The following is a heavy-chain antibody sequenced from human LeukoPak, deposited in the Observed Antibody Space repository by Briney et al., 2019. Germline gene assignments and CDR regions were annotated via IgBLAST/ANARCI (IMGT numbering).Heavy chain of an antibody. V-gene: IGHV3-23*01. Sequence: GGSLRLSCTVSGLNFRDYAMSWVHLAPGKGLEWISTIKNGGGRTNDRTNYADSVKGRLTISRDDSMNTVFLQMNSLRAEDTAVYYCAKEYYGCFDYWGQGALVTVSS. D-gene: IGHD3-10*01. J-gene: IGHJ4*02. CDR2: IKNGGGRT. CDR1: GLNFRDYA. CDR3: AKEYYGCFDY.